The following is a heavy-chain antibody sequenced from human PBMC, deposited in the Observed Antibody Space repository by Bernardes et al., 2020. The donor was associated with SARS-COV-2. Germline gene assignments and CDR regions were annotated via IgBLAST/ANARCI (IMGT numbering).Heavy chain of an antibody. Sequence: SVKVSCKASGGTFSSYAISWVRQAPGQGLEWMGRIIPILGIANYAQKFQGRVTITADKSTSTAYMELSSLRSEDTAVYYCAREGRGDNWFDPWGQGTLVTVSS. J-gene: IGHJ5*02. V-gene: IGHV1-69*04. CDR1: GGTFSSYA. D-gene: IGHD1-26*01. CDR3: AREGRGDNWFDP. CDR2: IIPILGIA.